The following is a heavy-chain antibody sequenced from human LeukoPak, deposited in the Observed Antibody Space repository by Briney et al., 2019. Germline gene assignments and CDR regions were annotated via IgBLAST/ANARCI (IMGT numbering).Heavy chain of an antibody. D-gene: IGHD2-8*01. Sequence: ASVKVSCKASGYSFISFGITWVRQAPGQGLEWMRWISTNTGNPTYAQGFTGRFVFSLDTSVGTAYLQISSLKAEDTAVYYCARRPYCTNGVCYGELGFDPWGQGTLVTVSS. V-gene: IGHV7-4-1*02. CDR2: ISTNTGNP. J-gene: IGHJ5*02. CDR1: GYSFISFG. CDR3: ARRPYCTNGVCYGELGFDP.